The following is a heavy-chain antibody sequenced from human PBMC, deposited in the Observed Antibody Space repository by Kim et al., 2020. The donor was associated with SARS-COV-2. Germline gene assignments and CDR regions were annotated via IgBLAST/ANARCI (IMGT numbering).Heavy chain of an antibody. CDR1: GFTFSSYA. D-gene: IGHD1-1*01. CDR3: AKGERNNWSFFDY. CDR2: VSGSGGST. V-gene: IGHV3-23*01. J-gene: IGHJ4*03. Sequence: GGSLRLSCAASGFTFSSYAMSWVRQAPGKGPEWVSLVSGSGGSTYHADSVKGRFAISRDNSKKTLYLQMNSLRAEDTALYYCAKGERNNWSFFDYCGQGRLVTVSS.